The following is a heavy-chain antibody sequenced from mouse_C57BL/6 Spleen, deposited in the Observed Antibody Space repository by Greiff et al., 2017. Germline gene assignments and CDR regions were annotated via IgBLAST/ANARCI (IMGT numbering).Heavy chain of an antibody. CDR2: INPSNGGT. CDR3: AREDYGNWYFDV. CDR1: GYTFTSYW. J-gene: IGHJ1*03. Sequence: VQLQQPGTELVKPGASVKLSCKASGYTFTSYWLHWVKQRPGQGLEWIGNINPSNGGTNYNEKFKSKATLTVDKSSSTAYMQLSSLTSEDSAVYYCAREDYGNWYFDVWGTGTTVTVSS. D-gene: IGHD2-1*01. V-gene: IGHV1-53*01.